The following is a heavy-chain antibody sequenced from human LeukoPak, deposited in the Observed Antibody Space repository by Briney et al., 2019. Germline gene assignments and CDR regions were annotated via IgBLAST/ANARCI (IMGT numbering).Heavy chain of an antibody. J-gene: IGHJ4*02. D-gene: IGHD6-19*01. V-gene: IGHV4-34*01. CDR3: AKGGRGWYFDY. CDR2: INHSGST. CDR1: GGSVSTYY. Sequence: SETLSLTCTVSGGSVSTYYWNWIRQPPGKGLEWIGEINHSGSTNYIPSLKSRVTISLDTSKNQISLRLSSVTAADTAVYYCAKGGRGWYFDYWGQGLLVTVSS.